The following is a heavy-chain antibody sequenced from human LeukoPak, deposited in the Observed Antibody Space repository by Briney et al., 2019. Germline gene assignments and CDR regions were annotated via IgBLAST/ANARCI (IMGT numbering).Heavy chain of an antibody. Sequence: VASVKVSCKASGYTFTGNYMHWVRQAPGQGLEWIGWINPNSGGTNYAQKFQGRVTMTRDTSISIAYMDLSRLRSDDTAVYYCASVRSDYGDPYDAFDIWGQGTMVTVSS. CDR1: GYTFTGNY. CDR3: ASVRSDYGDPYDAFDI. J-gene: IGHJ3*02. V-gene: IGHV1-2*02. CDR2: INPNSGGT. D-gene: IGHD4-17*01.